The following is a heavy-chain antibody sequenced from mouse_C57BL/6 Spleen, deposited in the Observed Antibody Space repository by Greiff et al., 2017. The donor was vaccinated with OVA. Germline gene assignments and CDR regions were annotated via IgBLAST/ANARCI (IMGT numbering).Heavy chain of an antibody. V-gene: IGHV1-55*01. Sequence: VQLQQPGAELVKPGASVKMSCKASGYTFTSYWITWVKQRPGQGLEWIGDIYPGSGSTNYNEKFKSKATLTVDTSSSTAYMQLSSLTSEDSAVYSCARSGYYYGSSPYYFDYWGQGTTLTVSS. D-gene: IGHD1-1*01. CDR1: GYTFTSYW. CDR3: ARSGYYYGSSPYYFDY. J-gene: IGHJ2*01. CDR2: IYPGSGST.